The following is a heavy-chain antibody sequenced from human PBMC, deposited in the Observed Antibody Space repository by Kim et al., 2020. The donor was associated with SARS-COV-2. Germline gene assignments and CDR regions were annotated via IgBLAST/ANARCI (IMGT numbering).Heavy chain of an antibody. CDR3: ARVSSGYDPSAYYYYGMDV. V-gene: IGHV6-1*01. CDR1: GDSVSSNSAA. D-gene: IGHD5-12*01. CDR2: TYYRSKWYN. J-gene: IGHJ6*02. Sequence: SQTLSLTCAISGDSVSSNSAAWNWIRQSPSRGLEWLGRTYYRSKWYNDYAVSVKSRITINPDTSKNQFSLQLNSVTPEDTAVYYCARVSSGYDPSAYYYYGMDVWGQGTTVTVSS.